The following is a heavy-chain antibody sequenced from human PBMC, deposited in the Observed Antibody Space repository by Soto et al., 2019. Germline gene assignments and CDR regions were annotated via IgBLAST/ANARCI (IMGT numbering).Heavy chain of an antibody. CDR1: GFTFSSYE. J-gene: IGHJ6*02. Sequence: EVQLVESGGGLVQPGGSLRLSCAASGFTFSSYEMNWVRQAPGKGLEWVSYISSSGSTIYYADSVKGRFTISRDNAKNSLYLQMNSLRAEDTAVYYCARDRGYDSWGTLLDYGMDVWGQGTTVTVSS. CDR2: ISSSGSTI. V-gene: IGHV3-48*03. CDR3: ARDRGYDSWGTLLDYGMDV. D-gene: IGHD3-22*01.